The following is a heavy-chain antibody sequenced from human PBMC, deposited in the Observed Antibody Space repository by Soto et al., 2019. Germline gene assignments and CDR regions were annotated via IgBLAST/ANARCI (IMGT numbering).Heavy chain of an antibody. CDR1: GGSISRYY. V-gene: IGHV4-59*01. CDR3: ARDKPYFWSGYYTPHYYYYGMDV. CDR2: AYYSGDT. D-gene: IGHD3-3*01. J-gene: IGHJ6*02. Sequence: PSETLSLTCSVSGGSISRYYWSWIRQPPGKGLEWIGYAYYSGDTGYNPSLQSRVTMAVDTSKNQVSLKLTSVTAADTAVYYCARDKPYFWSGYYTPHYYYYGMDVWGQGTTVTASS.